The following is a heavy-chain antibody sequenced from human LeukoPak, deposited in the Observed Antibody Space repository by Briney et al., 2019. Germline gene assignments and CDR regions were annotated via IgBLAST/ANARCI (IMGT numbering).Heavy chain of an antibody. J-gene: IGHJ5*02. CDR2: ISYDGSNK. CDR1: GFTFSSYG. V-gene: IGHV3-30*18. D-gene: IGHD6-19*01. CDR3: AKDPRPGQWLALNWFDP. Sequence: PGGSLRLSCAASGFTFSSYGMHWVRQAPGKGLEWVAVISYDGSNKYYADSVKGRFTISRDNSKNTLYLQMNSLRAEDTAVYYCAKDPRPGQWLALNWFDPWGQGTLVTVSS.